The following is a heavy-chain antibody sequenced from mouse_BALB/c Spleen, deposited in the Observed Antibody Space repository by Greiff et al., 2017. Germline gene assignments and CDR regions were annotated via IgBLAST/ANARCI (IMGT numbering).Heavy chain of an antibody. CDR2: INPSNGRT. Sequence: VKLQQPGAELVKPGASVKLSCKASGYTFTSYWMHWVKQRPGQGLEWIGEINPSNGRTNYNEKFKSKATLTVDKSSSTAYMQLSSLTSEDSAVYYCARNWDGEDYFDYWGQGTTLTVSS. CDR1: GYTFTSYW. J-gene: IGHJ2*01. D-gene: IGHD4-1*01. CDR3: ARNWDGEDYFDY. V-gene: IGHV1S81*02.